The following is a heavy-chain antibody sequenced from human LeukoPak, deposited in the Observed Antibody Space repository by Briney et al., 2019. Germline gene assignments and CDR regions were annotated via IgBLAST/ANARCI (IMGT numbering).Heavy chain of an antibody. Sequence: ASVKVSCKASGGTFSSYAISWVRQAPGKGLEWVGGFDPEDGETIYAQKFQGRVAMTEDTSTDTAYMELSSLRSEDTAVYYCATDNPMVRGALGLFDYWGQGTLVTVSS. CDR1: GGTFSSYA. D-gene: IGHD3-10*01. V-gene: IGHV1-24*01. J-gene: IGHJ4*02. CDR2: FDPEDGET. CDR3: ATDNPMVRGALGLFDY.